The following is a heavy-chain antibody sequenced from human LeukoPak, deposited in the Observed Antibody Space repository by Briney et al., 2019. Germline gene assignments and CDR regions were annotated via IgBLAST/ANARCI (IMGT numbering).Heavy chain of an antibody. Sequence: GESLKISCKGSGYSFTSYWIGWVRQMPVKGLEWMGIIYPGDSDTRYSPSFQGQVTISADKSISTAYLQWSSLKASDTAMYYCARARGRYYYYYGMDVWGQGTTVTVSS. V-gene: IGHV5-51*01. CDR2: IYPGDSDT. J-gene: IGHJ6*02. CDR1: GYSFTSYW. CDR3: ARARGRYYYYYGMDV.